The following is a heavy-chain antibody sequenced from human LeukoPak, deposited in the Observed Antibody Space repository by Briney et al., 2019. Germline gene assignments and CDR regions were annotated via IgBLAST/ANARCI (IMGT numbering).Heavy chain of an antibody. V-gene: IGHV1-2*06. J-gene: IGHJ4*02. CDR1: GYTFTGYY. CDR3: ARDRVPLGRRFDH. CDR2: INPNSGGT. Sequence: GASVKVSCKASGYTFTGYYMHWVRQAPGQGLEWMGRINPNSGGTNYAQKFQGRVTMTRDTSIRTAYMELSRLRSDDTAVDYCARDRVPLGRRFDHWGQGTLVTVSS. D-gene: IGHD1-26*01.